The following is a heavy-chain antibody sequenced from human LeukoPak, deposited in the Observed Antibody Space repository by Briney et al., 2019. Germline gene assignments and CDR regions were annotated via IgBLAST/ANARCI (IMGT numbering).Heavy chain of an antibody. Sequence: GGPLRLSCAASGFTFSSYWMHWVRQAPGKGLVWISRINTDESSTSYADSVKGRFTISRDNAKNTLYLQMNSLRAEDTAVYYCARVRPQSPHGRMDVWGKGTTVTVSS. CDR1: GFTFSSYW. V-gene: IGHV3-74*01. CDR2: INTDESST. D-gene: IGHD4-11*01. J-gene: IGHJ6*03. CDR3: ARVRPQSPHGRMDV.